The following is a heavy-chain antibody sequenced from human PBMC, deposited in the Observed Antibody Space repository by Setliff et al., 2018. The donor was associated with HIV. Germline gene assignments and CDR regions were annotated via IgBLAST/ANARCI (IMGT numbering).Heavy chain of an antibody. CDR2: IYDSGST. J-gene: IGHJ5*02. CDR1: GGSISGFY. D-gene: IGHD2-21*01. Sequence: PSETLSLTCTVSGGSISGFYWNWIRQSAGKGLQWIGRIYDSGSTKYNPSLKSRVTMSLDTSKNQFSLKLISVTAADTAVYYCARYGGNSFWFDPWGQGTLVTVSS. V-gene: IGHV4-4*07. CDR3: ARYGGNSFWFDP.